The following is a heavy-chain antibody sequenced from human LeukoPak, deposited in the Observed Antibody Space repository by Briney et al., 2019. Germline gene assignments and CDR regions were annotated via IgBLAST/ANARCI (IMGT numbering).Heavy chain of an antibody. CDR2: IYPGDSDT. CDR3: ARQGTKTWWELDY. D-gene: IGHD3-10*01. Sequence: GESLKISCKASGYSFTTYWIGWVRQMPGKGLEWMGIIYPGDSDTRYSPSFQGQVTISADKSISTAYLQWSSLKASDTAMYYCARQGTKTWWELDYWGQGTLVTVSS. V-gene: IGHV5-51*01. CDR1: GYSFTTYW. J-gene: IGHJ4*02.